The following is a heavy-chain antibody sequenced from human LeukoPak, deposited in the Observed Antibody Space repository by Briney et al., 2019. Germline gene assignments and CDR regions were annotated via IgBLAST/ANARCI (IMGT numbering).Heavy chain of an antibody. V-gene: IGHV4-30-2*01. CDR3: ARRRYANGYFHFDY. CDR1: GGSISSGGYY. D-gene: IGHD3-16*01. J-gene: IGHJ4*02. CDR2: IYHSGST. Sequence: SQTLSLTCTVSGGSISSGGYYWSWIRQPPGKGLEWIGYIYHSGSTYYNPSLKSRVTISVDRSKNQFSLKLSSVTAADTAVYYCARRRYANGYFHFDYWGQGTLVTVSS.